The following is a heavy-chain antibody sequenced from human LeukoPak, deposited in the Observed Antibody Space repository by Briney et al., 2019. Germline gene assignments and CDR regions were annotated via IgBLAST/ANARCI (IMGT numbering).Heavy chain of an antibody. CDR2: INSNSGGT. Sequence: ASVKVSCKASGYTFTGYYMHWVRQAPGQGLEWMGWINSNSGGTNYAQKFQGRVTMTRDTSISTAYMELSRLRSDDTAVYYCARERSSSWYPNWFDPWGQGTLVTVSS. J-gene: IGHJ5*02. CDR1: GYTFTGYY. CDR3: ARERSSSWYPNWFDP. D-gene: IGHD6-13*01. V-gene: IGHV1-2*02.